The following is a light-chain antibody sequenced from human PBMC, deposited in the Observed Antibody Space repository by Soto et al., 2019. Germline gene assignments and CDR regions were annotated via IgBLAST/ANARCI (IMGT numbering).Light chain of an antibody. CDR2: GAS. Sequence: EIVLTQSPGTLSLSPGERATLSCRASQSVSSSYLAWYQQKPGQAPRLLIYGASNWATGIPDRFSGSGSGTDFTLTISRLEPEDFAVYYCQQFGSASGTFGQGTKLEIK. V-gene: IGKV3-20*01. CDR3: QQFGSASGT. CDR1: QSVSSSY. J-gene: IGKJ2*01.